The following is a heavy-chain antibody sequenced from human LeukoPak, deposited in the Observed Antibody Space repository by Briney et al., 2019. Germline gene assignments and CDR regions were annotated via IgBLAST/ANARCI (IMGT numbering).Heavy chain of an antibody. CDR1: GLTLRNYV. D-gene: IGHD2-21*02. CDR3: AKARTGIAVVSAIDY. Sequence: PGGSLRVSCAGSGLTLRNYVMSWVRPPPGKGVEWVSGICDSGGSTHYADSVKGLFTISRDNSKNTLYLQMNSLRAEDTAVYFCAKARTGIAVVSAIDYWGQGTLVSVSS. J-gene: IGHJ4*02. CDR2: ICDSGGST. V-gene: IGHV3-23*01.